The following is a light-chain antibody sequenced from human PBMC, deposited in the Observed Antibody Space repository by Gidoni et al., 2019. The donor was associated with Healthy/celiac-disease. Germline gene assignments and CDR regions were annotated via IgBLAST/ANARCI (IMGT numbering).Light chain of an antibody. CDR3: QSADSSGTYAVV. CDR1: ALPKQY. J-gene: IGLJ2*01. CDR2: KDS. V-gene: IGLV3-25*03. Sequence: SYELTQPPSVSVYPGQTARITCSGDALPKQYAYWYQQKPGQAPVLVIYKDSERPSGIPERFSGSSSGTTVTLTISGVQAEDEADYYCQSADSSGTYAVVFGGGTKLTV.